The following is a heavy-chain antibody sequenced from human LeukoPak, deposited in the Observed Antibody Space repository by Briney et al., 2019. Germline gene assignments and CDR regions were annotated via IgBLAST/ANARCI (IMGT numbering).Heavy chain of an antibody. Sequence: GGSLRLSCAASGFTVSSNYMSWVRQAPGKGLGWVSVIYSGGSTYYADSVKGRFTISRDNSKNTLYLQMNSLRAEDTAVYYCARDCSGGSCYDYWGQGTLVTVSS. J-gene: IGHJ4*02. CDR2: IYSGGST. CDR3: ARDCSGGSCYDY. V-gene: IGHV3-66*01. D-gene: IGHD2-15*01. CDR1: GFTVSSNY.